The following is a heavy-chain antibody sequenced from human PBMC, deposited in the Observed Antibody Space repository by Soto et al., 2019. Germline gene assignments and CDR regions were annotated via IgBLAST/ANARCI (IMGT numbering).Heavy chain of an antibody. J-gene: IGHJ4*02. Sequence: SETLSLTCAVSGGSISSGAYSWNWVRQSPGKGLEWIGYIYHSGITYYNPSLKSRVTMSVDKPKNQFSLNLTSVTAADTAVYYCARVISSRDEYFDYWGQGTVVTVSS. D-gene: IGHD2-2*01. CDR2: IYHSGIT. V-gene: IGHV4-30-2*06. CDR1: GGSISSGAYS. CDR3: ARVISSRDEYFDY.